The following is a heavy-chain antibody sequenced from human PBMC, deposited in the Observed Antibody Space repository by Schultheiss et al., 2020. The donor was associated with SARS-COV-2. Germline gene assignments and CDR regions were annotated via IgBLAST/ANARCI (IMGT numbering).Heavy chain of an antibody. J-gene: IGHJ6*02. CDR3: ARVSYYYYGMDV. Sequence: SETLSLTCTVSGGSISSYYWSWIRQPPGKGLEWIGYIYYSGSTNYNPSLKSRVTISVDTSKNQFSLKLSSVTAADTAVYYCARVSYYYYGMDVWGQGTTVTVSS. CDR2: IYYSGST. CDR1: GGSISSYY. V-gene: IGHV4-59*12.